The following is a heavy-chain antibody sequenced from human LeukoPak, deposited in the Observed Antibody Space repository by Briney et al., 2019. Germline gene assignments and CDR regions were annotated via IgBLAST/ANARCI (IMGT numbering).Heavy chain of an antibody. D-gene: IGHD3-9*01. J-gene: IGHJ4*02. CDR1: ALIVGIHS. Sequence: GESLRLAWPAAALIVGIHSIGWVRQAPGKGLEWVSSVSGSGKTTYYADSVKGRFTISRDNSKTTLHLQMNSLRAEDTAVYFCAKDLNGYYKAIDYWGQGTLVTVSS. CDR2: VSGSGKTT. CDR3: AKDLNGYYKAIDY. V-gene: IGHV3-23*01.